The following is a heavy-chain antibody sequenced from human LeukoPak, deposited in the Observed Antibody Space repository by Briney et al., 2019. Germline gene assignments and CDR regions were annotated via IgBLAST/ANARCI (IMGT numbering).Heavy chain of an antibody. V-gene: IGHV3-21*01. CDR2: ISSSSSYI. CDR1: GFTFSSYS. Sequence: PGGSLRLSCAASGFTFSSYSMNWVRQAPGQGLEWFSSISSSSSYIYYADSVKGRFTISRDNAKNSLYLQMKSLRAEDTAVYYCARGNGDYVLNWFDPWGQGTLVTVSS. J-gene: IGHJ5*02. CDR3: ARGNGDYVLNWFDP. D-gene: IGHD4-17*01.